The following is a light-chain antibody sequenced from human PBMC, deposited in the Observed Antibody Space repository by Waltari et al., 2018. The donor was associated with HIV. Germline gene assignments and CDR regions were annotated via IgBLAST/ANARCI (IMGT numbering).Light chain of an antibody. Sequence: QSMLTQPPSVSAAPGQKVTISCSGTGSNLANNYVSWYHHLPGAAPKLVIYHNDNRPAWMPDRFSVSKSGASATLVITGRQAGDEGDYYCGTWDSSLNAGVFGGGTKLTVL. V-gene: IGLV1-51*01. J-gene: IGLJ3*02. CDR3: GTWDSSLNAGV. CDR1: GSNLANNY. CDR2: HND.